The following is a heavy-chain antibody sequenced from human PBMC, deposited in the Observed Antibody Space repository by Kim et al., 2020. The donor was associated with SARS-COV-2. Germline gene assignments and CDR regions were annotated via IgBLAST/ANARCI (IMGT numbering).Heavy chain of an antibody. D-gene: IGHD3-10*01. CDR2: ISRTSGSI. V-gene: IGHV3-48*02. CDR1: GFNFNEYG. Sequence: GGSLILSCVGLGFNFNEYGINWVRQAPGKGLEWISYISRTSGSIYYADSVKGRFTIARDKAEKSVFLQMNSLGDDDTAVYYCARELEVWTMAVLIGVPTYYNGMDVWGQGTTVTVSS. CDR3: ARELEVWTMAVLIGVPTYYNGMDV. J-gene: IGHJ6*02.